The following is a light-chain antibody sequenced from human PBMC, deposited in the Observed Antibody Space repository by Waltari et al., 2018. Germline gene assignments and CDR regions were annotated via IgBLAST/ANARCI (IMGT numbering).Light chain of an antibody. Sequence: DIQMTQSPSTLSASVGYRVSITCRASQNMNSYLAWYQQKPGKAPKLLIYGASSLESGVPLRFSGTASGTEFTLTISSLQPDDFATYYCHRYDSFPNTFGQGTK. CDR1: QNMNSY. CDR2: GAS. CDR3: HRYDSFPNT. V-gene: IGKV1-5*01. J-gene: IGKJ2*01.